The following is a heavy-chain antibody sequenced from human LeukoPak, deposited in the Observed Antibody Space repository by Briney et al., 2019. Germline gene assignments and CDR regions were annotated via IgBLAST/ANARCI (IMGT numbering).Heavy chain of an antibody. V-gene: IGHV4-61*02. Sequence: PSETLSLTCTVSGGSISSGSYYWSWIRQPAGKGLEWIGRIYTSGSTNYNPSLKSRVTISVDTSKNQFSLKLSSVTAADTAVYYCAVGLKRWLHLSGGSAFDIWGQGTMVTVSS. J-gene: IGHJ3*02. D-gene: IGHD5-24*01. CDR3: AVGLKRWLHLSGGSAFDI. CDR2: IYTSGST. CDR1: GGSISSGSYY.